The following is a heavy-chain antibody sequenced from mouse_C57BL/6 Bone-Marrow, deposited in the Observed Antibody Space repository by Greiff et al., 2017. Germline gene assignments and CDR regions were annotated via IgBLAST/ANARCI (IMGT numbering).Heavy chain of an antibody. V-gene: IGHV14-4*01. CDR1: GFNIKDDY. CDR3: TPRNDGD. D-gene: IGHD2-3*01. CDR2: IDPENGDT. J-gene: IGHJ2*01. Sequence: VQLQQSGAELVRPGASVKLSCTASGFNIKDDYMHWVKQRPEQGLEWIGWIDPENGDTEYAPKFQGKATLTADTSSNTAYLQLSSLTSEDTAVYNCTPRNDGDWGKGTTLTVSS.